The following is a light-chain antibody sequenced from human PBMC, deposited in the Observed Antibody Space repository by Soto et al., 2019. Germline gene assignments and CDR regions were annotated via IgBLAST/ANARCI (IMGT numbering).Light chain of an antibody. CDR3: CSYAGSYTHYV. V-gene: IGLV2-11*01. Sequence: QSVLTQPRSVSGSPGQSVTISCTGTSSDVGGYNYVSWYQQHPGKAPKLMIYDVSKRPSGVPDRFFGSKSGNTASLTISGLQAEDEADYYCCSYAGSYTHYVFGTGTKLTVL. CDR2: DVS. J-gene: IGLJ1*01. CDR1: SSDVGGYNY.